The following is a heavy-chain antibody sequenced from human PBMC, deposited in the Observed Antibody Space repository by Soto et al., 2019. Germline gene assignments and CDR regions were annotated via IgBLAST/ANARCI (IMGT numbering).Heavy chain of an antibody. J-gene: IGHJ4*02. Sequence: GASVKVSCKASGDTFSFYTINWVRQAPGLGLEWMGRVNPILSMSNYAQKFQGRVTMTADKSTSTAYMELRSLRSEDTAFYYCATSYGSGYYFDYWGQGTLVTVSS. D-gene: IGHD3-10*01. CDR2: VNPILSMS. CDR1: GDTFSFYT. V-gene: IGHV1-69*02. CDR3: ATSYGSGYYFDY.